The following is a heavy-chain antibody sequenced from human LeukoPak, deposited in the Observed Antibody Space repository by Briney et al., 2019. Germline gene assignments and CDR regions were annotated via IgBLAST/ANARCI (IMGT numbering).Heavy chain of an antibody. V-gene: IGHV4-59*01. CDR1: GGSISSYY. J-gene: IGHJ3*02. D-gene: IGHD1-26*01. Sequence: SETLSLTCTVSGGSISSYYWSWIRQPPGKGLEWIGYIYDSGSTDYNPSLKSRVTISVDTSKNQFSLNLSSVTAADTAVYYCARELGGSYYGAFDIWGQGTLVTVSS. CDR2: IYDSGST. CDR3: ARELGGSYYGAFDI.